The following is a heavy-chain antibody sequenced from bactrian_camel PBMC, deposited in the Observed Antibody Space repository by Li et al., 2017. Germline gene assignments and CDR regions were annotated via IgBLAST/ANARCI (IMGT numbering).Heavy chain of an antibody. Sequence: HVQLVESGGGSVQAGGSLRLSRSASEDTCSEYDDSTHYNCMGWFRQSPGKEREGVAVVCYRGGGTYYDESVKGRFSISQDDGKNTAVLRMNSLKPEDSGMYYCAADLSPHLDSDYDDPLTADFSHWGQGTQVTVS. J-gene: IGHJ6*01. V-gene: IGHV3-3*01. CDR2: VCYRGGGT. CDR3: AADLSPHLDSDYDDPLTADFSH. CDR1: EDTCSEYDDSTHYNC. D-gene: IGHD4*01.